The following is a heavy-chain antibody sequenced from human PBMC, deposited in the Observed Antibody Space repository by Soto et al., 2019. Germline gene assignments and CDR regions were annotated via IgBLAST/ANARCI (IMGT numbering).Heavy chain of an antibody. CDR2: ISFDGSNK. CDR3: ARLPGPLVSVLYIYPLDARESPSDVDI. V-gene: IGHV3-30*04. D-gene: IGHD2-21*02. Sequence: QMQLVQSGGGVVQPGRSLRLSCAASGFTFSRYPMHWVRQAPGKGLEWVAVISFDGSNKFYADSVKGRFTISKDNSQNTLYLQMNDLRHEDTAVYYCARLPGPLVSVLYIYPLDARESPSDVDIWGQGTTVTVSS. CDR1: GFTFSRYP. J-gene: IGHJ6*02.